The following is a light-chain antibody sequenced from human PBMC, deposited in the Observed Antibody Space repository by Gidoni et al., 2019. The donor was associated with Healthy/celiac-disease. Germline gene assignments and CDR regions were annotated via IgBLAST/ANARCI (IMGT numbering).Light chain of an antibody. CDR2: GAS. CDR3: QQYNSWLGT. Sequence: EIVMTQSPATLSVSRGERATLYCRASQSVSSNLAWYQQKPGQAPRLLIYGASTRATGIPARFSGSGSGTEFTLTISSLQSEDFAVYYCQQYNSWLGTFGQGTKVEIK. J-gene: IGKJ1*01. CDR1: QSVSSN. V-gene: IGKV3-15*01.